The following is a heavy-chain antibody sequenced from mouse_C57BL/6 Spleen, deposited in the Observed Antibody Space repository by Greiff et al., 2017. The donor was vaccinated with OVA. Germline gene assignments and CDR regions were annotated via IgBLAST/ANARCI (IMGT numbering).Heavy chain of an antibody. CDR2: IYPGDGDT. CDR1: GYAFSSSW. V-gene: IGHV1-82*01. J-gene: IGHJ2*01. CDR3: ARCTLYYRPSDY. D-gene: IGHD2-12*01. Sequence: QVQLQQSGPELVKPGASVKISCKASGYAFSSSWMNWVKQRPGKGLEWIGRIYPGDGDTNYNGKFKGKATLTADKSSSTAYMQLSSLTSEDSAVYYCARCTLYYRPSDYWGQGTTLTVSS.